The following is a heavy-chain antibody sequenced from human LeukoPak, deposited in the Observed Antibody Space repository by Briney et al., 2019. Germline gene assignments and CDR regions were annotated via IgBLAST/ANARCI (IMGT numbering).Heavy chain of an antibody. Sequence: KSSGTLSLTCAVSGGSISSSNWWSWVRQPPGKGLEWIGEIYHSGSTNYNPSLKSRVTISVDKSKNQFSLKLSSVTAADTAVYYCAKDEGSSGYGKYYFDYWGQGTLVTVSS. CDR3: AKDEGSSGYGKYYFDY. CDR2: IYHSGST. D-gene: IGHD5-18*01. V-gene: IGHV4-4*02. J-gene: IGHJ4*02. CDR1: GGSISSSNW.